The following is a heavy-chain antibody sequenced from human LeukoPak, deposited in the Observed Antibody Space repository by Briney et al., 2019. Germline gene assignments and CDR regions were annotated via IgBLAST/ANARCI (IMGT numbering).Heavy chain of an antibody. D-gene: IGHD3-3*01. CDR3: ARDNKGFWSGSINWFDP. V-gene: IGHV3-74*01. CDR2: LNTDGTII. Sequence: GGSLRLSCVASGFTFCYYWMYWVRQVPGKGPVWVARLNTDGTIINYEDSVQGRFTISRDNAKNTLYLHMSSLSIQDTAVYYCARDNKGFWSGSINWFDPWGQGTPVTVSS. CDR1: GFTFCYYW. J-gene: IGHJ5*02.